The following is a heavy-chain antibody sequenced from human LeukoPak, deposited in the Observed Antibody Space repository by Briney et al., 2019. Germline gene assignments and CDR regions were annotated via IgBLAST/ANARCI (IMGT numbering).Heavy chain of an antibody. Sequence: PGRSLRLSCAASGFTFSTYGMHWVRQPPGKGLEWVAVVWYDGINKYYADSVKGRFTISRDNSNNTLCLQMNSLRAEDTAVYYCVRPYGGSYYFDNWGQGTLVTVSS. CDR1: GFTFSTYG. V-gene: IGHV3-33*01. D-gene: IGHD4-23*01. J-gene: IGHJ4*02. CDR3: VRPYGGSYYFDN. CDR2: VWYDGINK.